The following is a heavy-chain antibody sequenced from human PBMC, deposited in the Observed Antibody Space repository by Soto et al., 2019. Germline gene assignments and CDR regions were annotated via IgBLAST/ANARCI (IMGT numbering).Heavy chain of an antibody. D-gene: IGHD1-26*01. Sequence: EVQLVESGGVVVQPGGSLRLSCAASGFTFDDYTMHWVRQATGKGLEWVSLISWDGGSTYYADSVKGRFTISRDNSKNSLYLQTNSLKTEDTALYYCAKDVGVGATTGGFDYWGQGTQVTVSS. V-gene: IGHV3-43*01. J-gene: IGHJ4*02. CDR1: GFTFDDYT. CDR3: AKDVGVGATTGGFDY. CDR2: ISWDGGST.